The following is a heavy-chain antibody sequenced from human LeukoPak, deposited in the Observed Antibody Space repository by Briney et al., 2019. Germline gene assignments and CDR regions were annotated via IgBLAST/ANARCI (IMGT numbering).Heavy chain of an antibody. CDR3: ARLGYPSGMDV. CDR2: IIQDGSEK. J-gene: IGHJ6*02. V-gene: IGHV3-7*05. Sequence: GGSLRLSCAASGFTFSSYWMGWVRQAPGKGLEWVANIIQDGSEKYYVDSVKGRFTISRDNAKNSPYLQMSSLRVEDTAVYYCARLGYPSGMDVWGQGTTVTVSS. D-gene: IGHD2-15*01. CDR1: GFTFSSYW.